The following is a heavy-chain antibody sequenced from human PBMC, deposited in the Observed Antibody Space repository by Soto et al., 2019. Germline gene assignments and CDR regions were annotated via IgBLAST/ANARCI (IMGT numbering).Heavy chain of an antibody. V-gene: IGHV1-18*01. CDR2: ISAFTDYT. CDR1: GYTFTDHG. Sequence: QIQLVQSGAEVKKPGASVKVSCKASGYTFTDHGISWVRQAPGQGLEWVGWISAFTDYTDYAQKFRGRVTMTTDKSTNTADMELRSLTSDDTAVYYWAKYRPRLTQQIVDVYWGQGTLVTVSS. D-gene: IGHD2-2*01. CDR3: AKYRPRLTQQIVDVY. J-gene: IGHJ4*02.